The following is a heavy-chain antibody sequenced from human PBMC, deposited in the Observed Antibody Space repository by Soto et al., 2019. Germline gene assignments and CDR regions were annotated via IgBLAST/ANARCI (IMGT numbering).Heavy chain of an antibody. Sequence: QVTLKESGPVLVRPTETLTLTCTVAGFSLTNAGLGVSWIRQPPGKALEWLAHIFSSDTKYFNPSLNNRLTIFKDIPNSQVLLTMTNMDPVDTATFFCARAEDSYSVDYWGRGTLVTVS. J-gene: IGHJ4*02. CDR1: GFSLTNAGLG. V-gene: IGHV2-26*02. CDR2: IFSSDTK. CDR3: ARAEDSYSVDY. D-gene: IGHD2-21*01.